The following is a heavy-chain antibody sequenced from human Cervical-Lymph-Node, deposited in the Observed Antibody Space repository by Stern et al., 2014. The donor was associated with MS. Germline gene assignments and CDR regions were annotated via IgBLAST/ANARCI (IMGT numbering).Heavy chain of an antibody. Sequence: VQMEESGAAVKKPVSSVKVSCKASGGTFSRYAISWVRQAPGQGLEWMGGIIPIFGTANYAQKFHARVTMTADESTSTAYMELSSLRSEDTAVYYCARGPGWLPLVYWGQGTLVTVSS. CDR3: ARGPGWLPLVY. CDR1: GGTFSRYA. J-gene: IGHJ4*02. CDR2: IIPIFGTA. D-gene: IGHD5-24*01. V-gene: IGHV1-69*01.